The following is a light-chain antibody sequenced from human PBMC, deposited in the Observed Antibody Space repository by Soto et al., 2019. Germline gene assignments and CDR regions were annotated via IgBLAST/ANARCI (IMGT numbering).Light chain of an antibody. CDR2: DAS. J-gene: IGKJ5*01. CDR1: QTVRNNY. Sequence: EFVLTQSPGTLSLSPGEKATISCRASQTVRNNYLAWYQQKPGKAPRLLIYDASSRATGIPDRFSGGGSGTDFTLTISSLQPEDFATYYCQQSYSIPYTFGQGTRLEIK. CDR3: QQSYSIPYT. V-gene: IGKV3D-20*02.